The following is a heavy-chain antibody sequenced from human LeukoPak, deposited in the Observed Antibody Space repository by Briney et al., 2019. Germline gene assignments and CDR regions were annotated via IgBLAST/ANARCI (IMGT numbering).Heavy chain of an antibody. J-gene: IGHJ4*02. CDR2: INSDGSST. Sequence: PGGSLRLSCAASGFTFSSYWMHWVRQAPGKGLVWVSRINSDGSSTSYADSVKGRFTISRDNAKNTLYLQMNSLRAEDTAVYYCAKDRPYYYDSSGYYHFDYWGQGTLVTVSS. CDR1: GFTFSSYW. CDR3: AKDRPYYYDSSGYYHFDY. V-gene: IGHV3-74*01. D-gene: IGHD3-22*01.